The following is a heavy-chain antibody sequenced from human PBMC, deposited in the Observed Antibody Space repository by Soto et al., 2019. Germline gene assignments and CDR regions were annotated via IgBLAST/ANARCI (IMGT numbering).Heavy chain of an antibody. D-gene: IGHD6-13*01. CDR2: INAGNGNT. CDR3: ARSPIAAADHPFDY. CDR1: GYTFTSYA. V-gene: IGHV1-3*01. Sequence: ASVKVSCKASGYTFTSYAMHWVRQAPGQRLEWMGWINAGNGNTKYSQKFQGRVTITRDTSASTAYMELSSLRSEDTAVYYCARSPIAAADHPFDYLGQGTLFTVSS. J-gene: IGHJ4*02.